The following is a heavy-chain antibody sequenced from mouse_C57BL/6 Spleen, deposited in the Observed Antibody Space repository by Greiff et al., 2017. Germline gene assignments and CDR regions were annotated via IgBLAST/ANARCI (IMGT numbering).Heavy chain of an antibody. Sequence: QVQLQQSGAELVMPGASVKLSCKASGYTFTSYWMHWVKQRPGQGLEWIGEIDPSDSYTNYNQKFKGKSTLTVDKSSSTAYMQLSSLTSEDSAVYYCARGTTVVEGYYFDYWGQGTTLTVSS. J-gene: IGHJ2*01. V-gene: IGHV1-69*01. CDR2: IDPSDSYT. D-gene: IGHD1-1*01. CDR1: GYTFTSYW. CDR3: ARGTTVVEGYYFDY.